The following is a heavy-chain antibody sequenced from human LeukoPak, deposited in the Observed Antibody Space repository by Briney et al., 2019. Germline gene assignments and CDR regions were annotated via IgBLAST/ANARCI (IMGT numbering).Heavy chain of an antibody. Sequence: GGSLRLSCAASGFTFSTFAMIWVRQPPGKGLEWVSSIFPSGGEIHYADSVRGRFTISRDNSKSTLSLQMNSLRAEDTAVYYCADAGWDSSGWYWGYWGQGTLVTVSS. V-gene: IGHV3-23*01. D-gene: IGHD6-19*01. CDR3: ADAGWDSSGWYWGY. CDR1: GFTFSTFA. J-gene: IGHJ4*02. CDR2: IFPSGGEI.